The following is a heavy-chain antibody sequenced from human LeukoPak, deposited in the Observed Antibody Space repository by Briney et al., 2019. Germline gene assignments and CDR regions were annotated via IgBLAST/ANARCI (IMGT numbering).Heavy chain of an antibody. D-gene: IGHD3-16*01. Sequence: GGSLRLSCAASGFTFSSYGMHWVRQAPGKGLEWVSAISGSGGSSYYADTVKGRFTISRDNSKNTLYLQMNSLRAEDTAVYYCANERTYYDYVWGSSPFFDSWGQGTLVTVSS. CDR2: ISGSGGSS. CDR3: ANERTYYDYVWGSSPFFDS. V-gene: IGHV3-23*01. J-gene: IGHJ4*02. CDR1: GFTFSSYG.